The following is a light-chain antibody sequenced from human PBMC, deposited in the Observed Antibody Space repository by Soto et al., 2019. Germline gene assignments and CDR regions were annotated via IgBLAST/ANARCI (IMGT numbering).Light chain of an antibody. CDR1: SSDVGGYNY. J-gene: IGLJ3*02. V-gene: IGLV2-14*01. CDR3: NSYTSSSNLV. CDR2: DVT. Sequence: QSVLTQPASVSGSPGQSITISCTGTSSDVGGYNYVSWYQQHPGKAPKLLIYDVTNRPSVVSNRFSGSKSGNTASLTISGLQAEDEADYYCNSYTSSSNLVFGGGTKL.